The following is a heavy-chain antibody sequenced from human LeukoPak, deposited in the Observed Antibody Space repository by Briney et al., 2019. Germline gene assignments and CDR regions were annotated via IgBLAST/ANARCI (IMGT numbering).Heavy chain of an antibody. V-gene: IGHV4-34*01. J-gene: IGHJ4*02. CDR1: GGSFSGYY. D-gene: IGHD3-10*01. Sequence: PSETLSLTCAVYGGSFSGYYWSWIRQPPGKGLEWIGEINHSGSTNYNPSLKSRVTISVDTSKNQFSLKLSSVTAADTAVYYCARGRVRGPFDYWGQGTLVTVSS. CDR2: INHSGST. CDR3: ARGRVRGPFDY.